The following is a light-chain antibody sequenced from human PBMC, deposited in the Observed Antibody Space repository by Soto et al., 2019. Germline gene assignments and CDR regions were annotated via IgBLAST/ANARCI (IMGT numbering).Light chain of an antibody. V-gene: IGKV1-5*01. CDR1: HNIYSW. CDR3: QQYDSYSWT. Sequence: DIQMTQSPSTLAASVGYIVTIACRAIHNIYSWLAWYQQKPGKAPRLLIHDASSLESGVPARFSGSGSGTEFTLTITSLQRDDFATYSCQQYDSYSWTFGQGTKVDI. CDR2: DAS. J-gene: IGKJ1*01.